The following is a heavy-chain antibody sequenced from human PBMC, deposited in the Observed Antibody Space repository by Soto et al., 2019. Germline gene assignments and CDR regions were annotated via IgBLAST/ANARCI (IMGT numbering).Heavy chain of an antibody. V-gene: IGHV3-30*03. CDR3: ATDHLTVTTSPLHLGYGMDV. D-gene: IGHD4-17*01. J-gene: IGHJ6*04. Sequence: QVQLVESGGGVVQPGRSLRLSCAASGFTFSSYGMHWVRQAPGKGLEWVAVISYDGSNKYYADSVKGRFTISRDNSKNTLYMQMNSLRAADTDVYYCATDHLTVTTSPLHLGYGMDVWGEGTTVTVSS. CDR1: GFTFSSYG. CDR2: ISYDGSNK.